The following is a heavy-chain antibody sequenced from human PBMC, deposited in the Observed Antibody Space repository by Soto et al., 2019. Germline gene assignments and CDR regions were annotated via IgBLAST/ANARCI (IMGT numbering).Heavy chain of an antibody. CDR3: VKDDGGYPSTAPH. J-gene: IGHJ4*02. D-gene: IGHD4-17*01. CDR2: ISGSGDTT. V-gene: IGHV3-23*04. Sequence: EVRLVESGGGLVQPGGSLRLSCAASGITISNYPMSWVRQAPGKGLDWVSGISGSGDTTYYADSAKGRFTISKDISKNSLFLQLDSLRVEDSALYFCVKDDGGYPSTAPHWGQGTLDTVSP. CDR1: GITISNYP.